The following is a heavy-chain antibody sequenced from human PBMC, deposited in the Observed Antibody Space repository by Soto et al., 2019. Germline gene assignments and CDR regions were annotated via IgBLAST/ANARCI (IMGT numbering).Heavy chain of an antibody. D-gene: IGHD6-19*01. V-gene: IGHV3-9*01. CDR1: GFTFDDYA. Sequence: EVQLVESGGGLVQPGRSLRLSCAASGFTFDDYAMHWVRQAPGKGLEWVSGISWNSGSIGYADSVKGRFTISRDNAKNSLYLQMNSLRAEDTALYYCAKDLAPESIAVAGLDYWGQGTLVTGSS. CDR3: AKDLAPESIAVAGLDY. CDR2: ISWNSGSI. J-gene: IGHJ4*02.